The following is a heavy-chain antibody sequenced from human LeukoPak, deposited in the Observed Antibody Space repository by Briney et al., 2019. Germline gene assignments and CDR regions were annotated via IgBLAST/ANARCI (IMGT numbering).Heavy chain of an antibody. CDR1: GGTFCSYA. CDR3: ASTLYYYDSSGYSL. J-gene: IGHJ4*02. D-gene: IGHD3-22*01. Sequence: SVKVSCKASGGTFCSYAISWVRQAPGQGLEWMGRIIPIFGTANHAQKFQGRVTITTDESTSTAYMELSSLRSEDTAVYYCASTLYYYDSSGYSLWGQGTLVTVSS. CDR2: IIPIFGTA. V-gene: IGHV1-69*05.